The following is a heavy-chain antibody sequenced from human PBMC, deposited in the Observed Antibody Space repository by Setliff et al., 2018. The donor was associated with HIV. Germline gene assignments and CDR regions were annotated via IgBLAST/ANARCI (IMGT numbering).Heavy chain of an antibody. CDR1: GFIFDDYG. J-gene: IGHJ6*02. Sequence: GGSLRLSCAASGFIFDDYGMSWVRQAPGKGLEWVSHIDTDGSRTAFADSVKGRFTISRDNTKNTVYLQRDSRRAEDTAVYYCARAAYYNGLDVWGQGTTVTVSS. V-gene: IGHV3-74*01. D-gene: IGHD3-10*01. CDR3: ARAAYYNGLDV. CDR2: IDTDGSRT.